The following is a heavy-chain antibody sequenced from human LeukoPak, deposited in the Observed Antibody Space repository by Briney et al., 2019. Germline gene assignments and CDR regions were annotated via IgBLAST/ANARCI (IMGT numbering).Heavy chain of an antibody. CDR3: AREHDYGDLRWFDP. Sequence: SETLSLTCTVSGYSISSGYYWGWIRQPPGKGLEWIGSIYHSGSTYYNPSLKSRVTISVDTSKNQFSLKLSSVTAADTAVYYCAREHDYGDLRWFDPWGQGTLVTVSS. CDR2: IYHSGST. D-gene: IGHD4-17*01. J-gene: IGHJ5*02. V-gene: IGHV4-38-2*02. CDR1: GYSISSGYY.